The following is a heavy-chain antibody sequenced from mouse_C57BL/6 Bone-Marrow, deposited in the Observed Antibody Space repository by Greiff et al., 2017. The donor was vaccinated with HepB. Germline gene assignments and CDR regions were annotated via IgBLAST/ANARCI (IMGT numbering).Heavy chain of an antibody. V-gene: IGHV1-26*01. D-gene: IGHD2-4*01. Sequence: EVQLQQSGPELVKPGASVKISCKASGYTFTDYYMNWVKQSHGKSLEWIGDINPNNGGTSYNQKFKGKATLTVDKSSSTAYMELRSLTSEDSAVYYCARRFLYDYDGVYYAMDYWGQGTSVTVSS. CDR3: ARRFLYDYDGVYYAMDY. CDR1: GYTFTDYY. CDR2: INPNNGGT. J-gene: IGHJ4*01.